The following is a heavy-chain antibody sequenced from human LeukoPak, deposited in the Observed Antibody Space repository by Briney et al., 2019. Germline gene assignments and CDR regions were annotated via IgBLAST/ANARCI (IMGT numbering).Heavy chain of an antibody. CDR2: ISYDGSNK. J-gene: IGHJ4*02. CDR3: ARDQNTVAHNYFDY. D-gene: IGHD2/OR15-2a*01. CDR1: GFTFSSYA. V-gene: IGHV3-30-3*01. Sequence: GGSLRLSCAASGFTFSSYAMHWVRQAPGKGLEWVAVISYDGSNKYYADSVKGRFTISRDNSKNTLYLQMNSLRAEDTAVYYCARDQNTVAHNYFDYWGQGTLVTVSS.